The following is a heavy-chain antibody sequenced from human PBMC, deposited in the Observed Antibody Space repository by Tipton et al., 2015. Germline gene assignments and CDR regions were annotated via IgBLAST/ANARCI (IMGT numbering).Heavy chain of an antibody. Sequence: SLRLSCAASGFSISRDSMNWVRQAPGKGLEWVSYISSSSSTIYYADSVKGRFTVSRDNAKESLYLQMNSLRDEDTAVYYCAREGTGTIGFGWFDPWGQGTRVTVSS. V-gene: IGHV3-48*02. CDR1: GFSISRDS. D-gene: IGHD1-7*01. CDR3: AREGTGTIGFGWFDP. CDR2: ISSSSSTI. J-gene: IGHJ5*02.